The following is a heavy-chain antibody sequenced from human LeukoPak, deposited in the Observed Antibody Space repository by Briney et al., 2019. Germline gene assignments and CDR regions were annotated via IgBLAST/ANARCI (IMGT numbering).Heavy chain of an antibody. J-gene: IGHJ6*02. V-gene: IGHV1-8*01. D-gene: IGHD2-2*01. Sequence: ASVKVSCKASGYTFTSYGINWVRQATGQGLEWMGWMNPNSGNTGYAQKFQGRVTMTRNTSISTAYMELSSLRSEDTAVYYCARGRACSSTSCYWGLDYYYYGMDVWGQGTTVTVSS. CDR2: MNPNSGNT. CDR3: ARGRACSSTSCYWGLDYYYYGMDV. CDR1: GYTFTSYG.